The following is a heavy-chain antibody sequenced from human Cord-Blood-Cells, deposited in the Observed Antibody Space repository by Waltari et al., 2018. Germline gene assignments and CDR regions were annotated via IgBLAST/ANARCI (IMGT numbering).Heavy chain of an antibody. J-gene: IGHJ4*02. CDR1: GGSISSSSYY. Sequence: QLQLQESGPGLVKPSETLSLTCTVSGGSISSSSYYWGWIRQPPGKGLEWIGSIYYSGGTCYNPSRKSRVTISVDTSKNQFSLKLSSVTAADTAVYYCARLSDDGDYDEDYWGQGTLVTVSS. D-gene: IGHD4-17*01. CDR2: IYYSGGT. CDR3: ARLSDDGDYDEDY. V-gene: IGHV4-39*01.